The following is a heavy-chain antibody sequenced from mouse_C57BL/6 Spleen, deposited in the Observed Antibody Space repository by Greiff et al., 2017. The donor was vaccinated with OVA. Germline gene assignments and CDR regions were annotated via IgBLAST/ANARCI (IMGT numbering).Heavy chain of an antibody. CDR1: GYTFTSYW. J-gene: IGHJ2*01. Sequence: VQLQQPGAELVKPGASVKLSCKASGYTFTSYWMHWVKQRPGQGLEWIGMIHPNSGSTNYNEKFKSKATLTVDKSSSTAYMQLSSLTSEDSAVYYCARRTVVATSDYSGQGTTLTDSS. CDR3: ARRTVVATSDY. CDR2: IHPNSGST. V-gene: IGHV1-64*01. D-gene: IGHD1-1*01.